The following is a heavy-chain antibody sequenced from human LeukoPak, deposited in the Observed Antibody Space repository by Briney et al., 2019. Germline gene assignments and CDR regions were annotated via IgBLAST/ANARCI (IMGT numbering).Heavy chain of an antibody. Sequence: GGSLRLSCAASGFTFSSYAMSWVRQAPGKGLEWVSAISGSGGSTYYADSVKGRFTISRDNPKNTLYLQMNSLRAEDTAVYYCAKGSYDFTRNWFDPWGQGTLVTVSS. CDR3: AKGSYDFTRNWFDP. J-gene: IGHJ5*02. V-gene: IGHV3-23*01. D-gene: IGHD3-3*01. CDR1: GFTFSSYA. CDR2: ISGSGGST.